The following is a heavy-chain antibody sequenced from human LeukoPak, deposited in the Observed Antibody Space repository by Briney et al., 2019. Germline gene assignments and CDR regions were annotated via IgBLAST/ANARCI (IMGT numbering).Heavy chain of an antibody. CDR2: VNHSGYT. V-gene: IGHV4-34*01. CDR3: ARMTTGHDY. CDR1: GFNFISYG. Sequence: GSLRLSCEVSGFNFISYGMSRVRQTPGKGLEWIGEVNHSGYTNMNPSLESRVTISVDTSKNQFSLMMTSVTAADTAVYFCARMTTGHDYWGQGTLVTVSS. D-gene: IGHD4-17*01. J-gene: IGHJ4*02.